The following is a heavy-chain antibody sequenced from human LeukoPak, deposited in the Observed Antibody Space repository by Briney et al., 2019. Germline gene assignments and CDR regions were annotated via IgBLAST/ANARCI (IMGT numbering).Heavy chain of an antibody. CDR3: AKAYGSSGYYQLPIDF. D-gene: IGHD3-22*01. V-gene: IGHV3-23*01. Sequence: GGSLRLSCAASGFTFRSYAMNWVRQAPGKGLEWVSAISGSGASTYYADSVKGRFTISRDNSKNTLYLQMNSLRADDTAVYYCAKAYGSSGYYQLPIDFWGQGTLVTVSS. J-gene: IGHJ4*02. CDR2: ISGSGAST. CDR1: GFTFRSYA.